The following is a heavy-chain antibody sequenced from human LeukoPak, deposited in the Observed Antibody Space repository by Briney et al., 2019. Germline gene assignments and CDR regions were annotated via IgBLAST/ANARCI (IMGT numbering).Heavy chain of an antibody. V-gene: IGHV3-74*01. J-gene: IGHJ4*02. CDR2: INSDGSST. D-gene: IGHD3-3*01. CDR1: GFTFSSYW. Sequence: GGSLRLSCAASGFTFSSYWMHWVRQAPGKGLVWVSRINSDGSSTSYADSVKGRFTISRDNAKNTLYLQMNSLRAEDTAVYYCARSSLRCYDFWSGSTAFDYWGQGTLVTVSS. CDR3: ARSSLRCYDFWSGSTAFDY.